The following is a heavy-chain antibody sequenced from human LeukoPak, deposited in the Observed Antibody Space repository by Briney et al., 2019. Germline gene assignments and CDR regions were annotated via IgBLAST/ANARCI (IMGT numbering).Heavy chain of an antibody. Sequence: GGSLRLSCAASGFTFSRYWMLWVRQAPGKGLESVSRIDTDGTVTTYADSVKGRFTVSRDNADNTMFLQMNSVRDEDTAVYYCATKQWLAPPPDSWGQGTPVTVSS. V-gene: IGHV3-74*01. CDR2: IDTDGTVT. CDR1: GFTFSRYW. J-gene: IGHJ4*02. CDR3: ATKQWLAPPPDS. D-gene: IGHD6-19*01.